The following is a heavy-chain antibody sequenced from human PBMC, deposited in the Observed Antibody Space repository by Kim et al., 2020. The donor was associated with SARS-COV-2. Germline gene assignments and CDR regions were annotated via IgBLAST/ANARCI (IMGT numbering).Heavy chain of an antibody. D-gene: IGHD6-13*01. CDR1: GFTFSSYG. V-gene: IGHV3-33*01. CDR3: ARDKGYSSSWYRGFFDY. CDR2: IWYDGSNK. Sequence: GGSLRLSCAASGFTFSSYGMHWVRQAPGKGLEWVAVIWYDGSNKYYADSVKGRFTISRDNSKNTLYLQMNSLRAEDTAVYYCARDKGYSSSWYRGFFDYWGQGTLVTVSS. J-gene: IGHJ4*02.